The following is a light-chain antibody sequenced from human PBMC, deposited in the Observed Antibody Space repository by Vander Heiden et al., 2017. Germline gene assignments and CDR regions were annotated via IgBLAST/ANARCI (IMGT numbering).Light chain of an antibody. CDR3: QQVDSTPPLA. V-gene: IGKV1-39*01. J-gene: IGKJ5*01. CDR1: QSISSY. Sequence: DIQMTQSPSSLSASVGDRVTITCRASQSISSYLNWYQQKPGKAPKLLIYAASSLHSGVPSRFSGSGSGTDFTLTISSLQPEDFATYYCQQVDSTPPLAFGQGTRLEIK. CDR2: AAS.